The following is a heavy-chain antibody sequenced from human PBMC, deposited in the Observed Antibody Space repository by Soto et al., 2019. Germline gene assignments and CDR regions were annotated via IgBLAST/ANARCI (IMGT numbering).Heavy chain of an antibody. Sequence: EVQLVESGGGLVKPGGSLRLSCAASGFTFSSYSMNWVRQAPGKGLEWVSSISSSGGSTYYADSVKGRFTISRDNSKNTLYLQMNSLRAEDTAVYYCAKGARHYYYYGMDVWGQGTTVTVSS. J-gene: IGHJ6*02. V-gene: IGHV3-23*04. CDR3: AKGARHYYYYGMDV. CDR1: GFTFSSYS. D-gene: IGHD6-6*01. CDR2: ISSSGGST.